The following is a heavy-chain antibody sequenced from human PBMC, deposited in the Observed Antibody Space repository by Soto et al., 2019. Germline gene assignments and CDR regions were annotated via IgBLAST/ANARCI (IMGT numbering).Heavy chain of an antibody. CDR2: MNNTGTT. J-gene: IGHJ4*02. D-gene: IGHD5-12*01. Sequence: PSESLSLTCTVSGSSITTSYRSWIRQAPGKGLEWVASMNNTGTTNYNPSLKGRCTISIDTSKSQFSLRLTSLPIADTAVYSCVRGVNRYSRTASRVGGYDYWGQGTLVTVSS. V-gene: IGHV4-59*01. CDR3: VRGVNRYSRTASRVGGYDY. CDR1: GSSITTSY.